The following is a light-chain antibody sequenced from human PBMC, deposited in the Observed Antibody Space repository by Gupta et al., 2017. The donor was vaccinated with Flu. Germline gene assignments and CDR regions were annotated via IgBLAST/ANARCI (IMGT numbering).Light chain of an antibody. CDR3: QQYYSHPLT. Sequence: DIVMTQSPDSLAVSLGETATINCKSSQSVLYSSNNNNYLAWYQRKPGQPPKLLIYWASSRQSGVPDRFSGSGSGTDFTLTISSLHPEDVAVYYCQQYYSHPLTFGGGTRVEIK. V-gene: IGKV4-1*01. CDR1: QSVLYSSNNNNY. CDR2: WAS. J-gene: IGKJ4*01.